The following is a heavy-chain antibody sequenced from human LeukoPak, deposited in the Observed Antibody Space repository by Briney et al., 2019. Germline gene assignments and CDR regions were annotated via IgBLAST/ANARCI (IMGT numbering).Heavy chain of an antibody. CDR1: GFTFGDSN. CDR2: IRTKAYGGTT. V-gene: IGHV3-49*04. J-gene: IGHJ4*02. CDR3: TRGVRLPDS. Sequence: GGSLRLSCTTSGFTFGDSNTNWVRQAPGKGLEWVGCIRTKAYGGTTEYAASVEGRFTISRDDSKSIAYLQMNSLKTEDTAVYYCTRGVRLPDSWGQGTLVTVSS. D-gene: IGHD6-25*01.